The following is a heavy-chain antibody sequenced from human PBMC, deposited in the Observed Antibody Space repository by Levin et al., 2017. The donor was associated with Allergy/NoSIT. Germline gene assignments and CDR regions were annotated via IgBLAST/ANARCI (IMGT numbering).Heavy chain of an antibody. CDR3: ARRHGSGSYSSRSYYYYMDV. CDR2: IYYSGST. V-gene: IGHV4-59*08. D-gene: IGHD3-10*01. CDR1: GGSISSYY. J-gene: IGHJ6*03. Sequence: ASETLSLTCTVSGGSISSYYWSWIRQPPGKGLEWIGYIYYSGSTNYNPSLKSRVTISVDTSKNQFSLKLSSVTAADTAVYYCARRHGSGSYSSRSYYYYMDVWGKGTTVTVSS.